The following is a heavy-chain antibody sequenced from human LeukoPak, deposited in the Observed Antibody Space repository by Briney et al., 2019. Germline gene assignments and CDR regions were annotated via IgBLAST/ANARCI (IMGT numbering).Heavy chain of an antibody. CDR2: INHSGST. CDR1: GRSFSGYY. V-gene: IGHV4-34*01. D-gene: IGHD2-15*01. CDR3: ARGRLRYCSGGSCPSTSFDY. J-gene: IGHJ4*02. Sequence: SSETLSLTCAVYGRSFSGYYWSWIRQPPGKGLEWIGEINHSGSTNYNPSLKSRVTISVDTSKNQFSLKLSSVTAADTAVYYCARGRLRYCSGGSCPSTSFDYWGQGTLVTVSS.